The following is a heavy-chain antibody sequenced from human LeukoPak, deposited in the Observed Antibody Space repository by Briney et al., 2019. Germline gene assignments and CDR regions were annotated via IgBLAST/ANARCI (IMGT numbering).Heavy chain of an antibody. V-gene: IGHV3-30*18. J-gene: IGHJ4*02. CDR3: AKGDYGDYSFDY. CDR1: GFTFSSCG. D-gene: IGHD4-17*01. CDR2: ISYDGSNK. Sequence: PGGSLRLSCAASGFTFSSCGMHWVRQAPGKGLEWVAVISYDGSNKYYADSVKGRFTISRDNSKNTLCLQMNSLRAEDTAVYYCAKGDYGDYSFDYWGQGTLVTVSS.